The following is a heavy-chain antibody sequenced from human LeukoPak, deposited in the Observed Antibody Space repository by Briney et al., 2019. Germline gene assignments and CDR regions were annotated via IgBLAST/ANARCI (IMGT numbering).Heavy chain of an antibody. CDR2: INSDGSST. J-gene: IGHJ4*02. CDR3: ARVSYDSSGYYWRRTDY. CDR1: GFTFSSYW. D-gene: IGHD3-22*01. Sequence: PGRSLRLSCAASGFTFSSYWMHWVRQAPGKGLVWVSRINSDGSSTSYADSVKGRFTISRDNAKNTLYPQMNSLRAEDTAVYYCARVSYDSSGYYWRRTDYWGQGTLVTVSS. V-gene: IGHV3-74*01.